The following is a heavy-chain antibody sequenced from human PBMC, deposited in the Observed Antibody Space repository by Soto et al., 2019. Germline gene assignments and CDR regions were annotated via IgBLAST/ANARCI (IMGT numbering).Heavy chain of an antibody. Sequence: GGSLRLSCAASGFTFSDHYMDWVRQAPGKGLEWVGRTRNKANSYTTEYAASVKGRFTISRDDSKNSLYLQMNSLKTEDTAVYYCARATSSGSYYIDYWGQGTLVTVSS. J-gene: IGHJ4*02. CDR2: TRNKANSYTT. V-gene: IGHV3-72*01. CDR3: ARATSSGSYYIDY. D-gene: IGHD3-10*01. CDR1: GFTFSDHY.